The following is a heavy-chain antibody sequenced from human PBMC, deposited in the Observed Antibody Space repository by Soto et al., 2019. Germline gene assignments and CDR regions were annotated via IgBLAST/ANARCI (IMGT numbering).Heavy chain of an antibody. D-gene: IGHD6-19*01. CDR2: IYGGGTT. Sequence: EVQLVESGGGLIQPGGSLGLSCEASGFAVSSKYMTWVRQAPGKGLEWVSVIYGGGTTYYADSVKGRFTISRDTSKNTLYLQMNSLRAEDTAVYYCVQTTGWPGFDFWGQGTLVTVSS. CDR3: VQTTGWPGFDF. CDR1: GFAVSSKY. J-gene: IGHJ4*02. V-gene: IGHV3-53*01.